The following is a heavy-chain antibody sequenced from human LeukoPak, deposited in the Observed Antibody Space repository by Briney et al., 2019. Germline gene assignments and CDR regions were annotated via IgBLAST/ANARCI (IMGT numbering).Heavy chain of an antibody. J-gene: IGHJ4*02. CDR2: IYYSGST. CDR3: ARHAFDWLPYYFDY. D-gene: IGHD3-9*01. CDR1: GGSISSSSYY. V-gene: IGHV4-39*01. Sequence: ASETLSLTCTVSGGSISSSSYYWGWIRQPPGKGLEWIGSIYYSGSTYYNPSLKSRVTISVDTSKNQFSLKLSSVTAADTAVYCCARHAFDWLPYYFDYWGQGTLVTVSS.